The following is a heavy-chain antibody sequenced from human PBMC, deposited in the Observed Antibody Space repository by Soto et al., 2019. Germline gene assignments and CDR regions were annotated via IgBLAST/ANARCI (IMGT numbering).Heavy chain of an antibody. D-gene: IGHD3-10*01. CDR1: GDTFNFYS. Sequence: QVQLVQSGAEVKSAGSSVKVSCKASGDTFNFYSINWVRQAPGLGLEWVGRVNPILSMSNYAQRFQCRVTMTAAKSTGTAYMELRNLRSEDTAIYYCASNYGSGYRAFDSWGQGALVTVSS. CDR2: VNPILSMS. CDR3: ASNYGSGYRAFDS. V-gene: IGHV1-69*02. J-gene: IGHJ4*02.